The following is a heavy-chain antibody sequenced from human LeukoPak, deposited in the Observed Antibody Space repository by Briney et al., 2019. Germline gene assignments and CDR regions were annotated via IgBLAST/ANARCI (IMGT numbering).Heavy chain of an antibody. J-gene: IGHJ4*02. CDR2: FDPEDGET. D-gene: IGHD1-26*01. V-gene: IGHV1-24*01. CDR3: ARVLRGSYHTLHFDY. Sequence: GASVKVSCKVSGYTLTELSMHWVRQAPGKGLEWMGGFDPEDGETIYAQKFQGRVTMTEDTSTDTAYMELSSLRSEDTAVYYCARVLRGSYHTLHFDYWGQGTLVTVSS. CDR1: GYTLTELS.